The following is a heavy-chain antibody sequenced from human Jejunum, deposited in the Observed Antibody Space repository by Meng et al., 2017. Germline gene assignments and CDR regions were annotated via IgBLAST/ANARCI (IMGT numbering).Heavy chain of an antibody. V-gene: IGHV4-4*02. CDR3: ARDLLGPAIAASGYFDP. J-gene: IGHJ5*02. Sequence: QLWEPGPGLVKPSGTLSLTFAVSGGSISDSNWWSWFRQPPGKGLEWIGEIYHTGSTNYNPSLKSRVTMSLDKSKNQFFLDLTSVTAADTAVYYCARDLLGPAIAASGYFDPWGQGTLVTVSS. CDR1: GGSISDSNW. D-gene: IGHD5-12*01. CDR2: IYHTGST.